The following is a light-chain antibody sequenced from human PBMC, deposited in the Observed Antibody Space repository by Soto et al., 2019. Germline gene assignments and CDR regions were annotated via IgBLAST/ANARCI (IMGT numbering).Light chain of an antibody. V-gene: IGKV3-11*01. J-gene: IGKJ5*01. Sequence: EIVLTQSPATLSLSPGARATLSCRASQSVSSYLAWYQQKPGQAPRLLIYDASNRATGIPHRCSGSGSGTDFTLTISRLEPEDFAVYYCQKRSNWPLITFGQGTRLEIK. CDR2: DAS. CDR1: QSVSSY. CDR3: QKRSNWPLIT.